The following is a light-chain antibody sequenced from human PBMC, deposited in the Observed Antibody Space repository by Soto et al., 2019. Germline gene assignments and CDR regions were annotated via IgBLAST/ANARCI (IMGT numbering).Light chain of an antibody. Sequence: IVMTQSPATLSVSPGEGATLSCRASETIRRDLAWYQQKPGQSPRLLIFGAFTRATGVPVRFSGSGSGTEFTLNVRSLQSEDVAVYFCQQYNKWPLTFGVGTRVEIK. CDR1: ETIRRD. J-gene: IGKJ4*01. CDR3: QQYNKWPLT. V-gene: IGKV3D-15*01. CDR2: GAF.